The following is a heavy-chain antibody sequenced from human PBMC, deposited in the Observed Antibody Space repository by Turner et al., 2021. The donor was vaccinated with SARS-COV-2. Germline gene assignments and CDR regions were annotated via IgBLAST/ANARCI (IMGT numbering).Heavy chain of an antibody. J-gene: IGHJ6*02. CDR3: ARLMDTAMDYYGTDV. CDR2: IYYSGSA. V-gene: IGHV4-39*01. Sequence: QLQLQESGPGLVKPSETLSLTCTVSGGSISSSSYYWGWIRQPPGKGLEWIGNIYYSGSAYYNPSLKSRVTISVDPSKNQFSLKLTSVTAADTAVYYCARLMDTAMDYYGTDVCGQGTTVTVSS. CDR1: GGSISSSSYY. D-gene: IGHD5-18*01.